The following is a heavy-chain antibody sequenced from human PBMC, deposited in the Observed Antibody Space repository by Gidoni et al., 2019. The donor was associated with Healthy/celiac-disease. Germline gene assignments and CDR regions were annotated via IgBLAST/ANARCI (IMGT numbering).Heavy chain of an antibody. V-gene: IGHV4-59*01. J-gene: IGHJ3*02. CDR3: ARDRRRYYYGSGSSNAFDI. D-gene: IGHD3-10*01. CDR1: GGSISSYY. CDR2: IYYSWST. Sequence: QVQLQESGPGLVKPSETLSLTCTVSGGSISSYYWSWIRQPPGKGLEWIGYIYYSWSTNYNPSLKSRVTISVDTSKNQFSLKLSSVTAADTAVYYCARDRRRYYYGSGSSNAFDIWGQGTMVTVSS.